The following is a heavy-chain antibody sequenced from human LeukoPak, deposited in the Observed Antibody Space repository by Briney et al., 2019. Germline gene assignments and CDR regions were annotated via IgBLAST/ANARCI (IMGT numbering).Heavy chain of an antibody. CDR2: IYTSGST. CDR3: AGDLRYFDWLPSDY. Sequence: SETLSLTCTVSGGSISSYYWSWIRQPAGKGLEWIGRIYTSGSTNYNPSLKSRVPMSVDTSKNQFSLKLSSVTAADTAVYYCAGDLRYFDWLPSDYWGQGTLVTVSS. CDR1: GGSISSYY. V-gene: IGHV4-4*07. D-gene: IGHD3-9*01. J-gene: IGHJ4*02.